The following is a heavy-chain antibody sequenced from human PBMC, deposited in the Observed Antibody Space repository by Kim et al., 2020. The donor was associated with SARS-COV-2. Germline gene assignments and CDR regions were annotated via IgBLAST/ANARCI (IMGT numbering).Heavy chain of an antibody. V-gene: IGHV3-7*04. CDR3: ARATSRGYGDFQYYYGMDV. J-gene: IGHJ6*02. Sequence: GRFTISRDNAKNSLYLQMNSLRAEDTAVYYCARATSRGYGDFQYYYGMDVWGQGTTVTVSS. D-gene: IGHD4-17*01.